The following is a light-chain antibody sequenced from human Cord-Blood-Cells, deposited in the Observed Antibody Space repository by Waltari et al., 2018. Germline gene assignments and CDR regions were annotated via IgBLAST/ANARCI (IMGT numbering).Light chain of an antibody. CDR3: QAWDSSTYV. CDR2: QHS. CDR1: KLGDKY. Sequence: SYELTQPPSVSVSPGQTASITCSGDKLGDKYACWYQQKPGQSPVLVIYQHSKRPSGIPGRFSGSNSGNTATLTISGTQAMDEADYYCQAWDSSTYVFGTGTKVTVL. V-gene: IGLV3-1*01. J-gene: IGLJ1*01.